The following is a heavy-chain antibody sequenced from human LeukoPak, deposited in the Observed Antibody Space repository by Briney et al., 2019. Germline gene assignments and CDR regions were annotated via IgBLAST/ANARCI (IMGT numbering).Heavy chain of an antibody. J-gene: IGHJ5*02. V-gene: IGHV4-34*01. CDR3: ARGAPHISVLYGSGSRRWFDP. CDR2: INHSGST. D-gene: IGHD3-10*01. CDR1: GGSFSDYY. Sequence: SETLPLTCAVYGGSFSDYYWSWIRQPPGKGLEWIGEINHSGSTNYNPSLKSRVIISVDTSKNQFSLKLSSVTAADTAVYYCARGAPHISVLYGSGSRRWFDPWGQGTLVTVSS.